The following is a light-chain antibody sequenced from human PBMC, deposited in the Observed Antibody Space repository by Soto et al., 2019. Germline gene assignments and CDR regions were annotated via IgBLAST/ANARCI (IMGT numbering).Light chain of an antibody. Sequence: DIQMTQSPSSLSASVGDRVTITCRASQGIYSHLNWYQQKPGKAPKLLIYAASTLQSGVPSRFSGSGSGTDFTLTISSLQPEDFATYYCQQSYSTPPITFGQGTRLEIK. CDR2: AAS. CDR1: QGIYSH. J-gene: IGKJ5*01. CDR3: QQSYSTPPIT. V-gene: IGKV1-39*01.